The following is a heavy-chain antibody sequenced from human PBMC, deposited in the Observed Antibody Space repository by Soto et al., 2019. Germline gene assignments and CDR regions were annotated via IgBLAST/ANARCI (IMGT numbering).Heavy chain of an antibody. J-gene: IGHJ6*03. D-gene: IGHD3-10*01. CDR2: ISGSGGST. CDR1: GFTFSSYA. Sequence: EVQLLESGGGLVQPGGSLRLSCAASGFTFSSYAMSWVRQAPGKGLEWVSAISGSGGSTYYADSVKGRFTISRDNSKNTPNLQMNSLRAEDTAVYYCAKAAVTMVRGVIANYYYYYMDVWGKGTTVTVSS. V-gene: IGHV3-23*01. CDR3: AKAAVTMVRGVIANYYYYYMDV.